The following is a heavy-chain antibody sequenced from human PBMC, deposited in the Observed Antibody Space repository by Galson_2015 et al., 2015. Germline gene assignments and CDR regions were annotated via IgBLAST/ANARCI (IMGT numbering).Heavy chain of an antibody. CDR3: ARGRSPFDP. CDR1: GYTFTTYA. J-gene: IGHJ5*02. CDR2: ISPVNGNT. Sequence: SVKVSCKATGYTFTTYAIHWVRQAPGQRLVWMGWISPVNGNTRYSQHFQDRVTITSDTSATTAYIELNSLTSEDTAVYYCARGRSPFDPWGQGTLVTVSS. V-gene: IGHV1-3*01.